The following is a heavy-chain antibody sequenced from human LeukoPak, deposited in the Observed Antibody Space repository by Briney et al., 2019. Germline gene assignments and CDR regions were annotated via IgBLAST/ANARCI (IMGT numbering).Heavy chain of an antibody. CDR1: GFTFDDYA. CDR3: AKDIGRYYYGSGNWFDP. V-gene: IGHV3-9*01. Sequence: GGSLRLSCAASGFTFDDYAMHWVRRAPGKGLEWVSGISWNSGSIGYADSVKGRFTISRDNAKNSLYLQMNSLRAEDTALYYCAKDIGRYYYGSGNWFDPWGQGTLVTVSS. D-gene: IGHD3-10*01. CDR2: ISWNSGSI. J-gene: IGHJ5*02.